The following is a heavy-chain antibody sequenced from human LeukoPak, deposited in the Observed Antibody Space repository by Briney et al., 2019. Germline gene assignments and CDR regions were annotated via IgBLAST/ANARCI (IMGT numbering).Heavy chain of an antibody. CDR2: IYYSGST. Sequence: SETLSLTCTVSGGSISSSSYYWGWIRQPPGKGLEWIGSIYYSGSTYYNPSLKSRVTISVDTSKNQFSLKLSSVTAADTAVYYCARWAWQQPEWGQGTMVTVSS. V-gene: IGHV4-39*01. D-gene: IGHD6-13*01. J-gene: IGHJ3*01. CDR1: GGSISSSSYY. CDR3: ARWAWQQPE.